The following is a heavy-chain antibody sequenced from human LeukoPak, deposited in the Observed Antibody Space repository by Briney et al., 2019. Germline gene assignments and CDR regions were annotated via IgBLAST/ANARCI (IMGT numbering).Heavy chain of an antibody. CDR2: IRYDGSNK. Sequence: GGSLRLSCAASGSTFSSYGMHWVRQAPGKGLEWVAFIRYDGSNKYYADSVKGRFTISRDNSKNTLYLQMNSLRAEDTAVYYCAKAGYYDSSGYLYYYYYMDVWGKGTTVTVSS. V-gene: IGHV3-30*02. D-gene: IGHD3-22*01. J-gene: IGHJ6*03. CDR3: AKAGYYDSSGYLYYYYYMDV. CDR1: GSTFSSYG.